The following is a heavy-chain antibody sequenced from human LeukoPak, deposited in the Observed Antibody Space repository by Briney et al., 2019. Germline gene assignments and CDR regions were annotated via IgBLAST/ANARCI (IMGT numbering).Heavy chain of an antibody. J-gene: IGHJ6*02. D-gene: IGHD1-7*01. Sequence: GESLKISCKGSGYSFSSSWIGWVRQMPGKGLEWMGIIFPGDSDARYSPAFQGQVTISADRSISTVHLQWSRLKASDTAIYYRARLRGTSKTYYYDGLDVWGQGTTVTVSS. CDR3: ARLRGTSKTYYYDGLDV. V-gene: IGHV5-51*01. CDR2: IFPGDSDA. CDR1: GYSFSSSW.